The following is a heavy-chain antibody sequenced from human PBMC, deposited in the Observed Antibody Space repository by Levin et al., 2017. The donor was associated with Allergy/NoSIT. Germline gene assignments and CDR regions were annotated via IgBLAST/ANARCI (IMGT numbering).Heavy chain of an antibody. J-gene: IGHJ6*03. D-gene: IGHD3-10*01. Sequence: GESLKISCKGSGYSFANYWIGWARQMPGKGLEWMGIIYPGDSDTRYSPSFQGQVTISADKSITTAYLQWSSLKAPDTAMYYCARLRGSGSYYSSDYYYYMDVWGKGTTVTVSS. V-gene: IGHV5-51*01. CDR2: IYPGDSDT. CDR3: ARLRGSGSYYSSDYYYYMDV. CDR1: GYSFANYW.